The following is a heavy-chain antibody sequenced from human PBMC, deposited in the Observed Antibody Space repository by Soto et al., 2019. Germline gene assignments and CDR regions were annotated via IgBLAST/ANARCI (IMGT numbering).Heavy chain of an antibody. CDR2: ISYDGSNK. J-gene: IGHJ4*02. CDR1: GFTFSSDA. D-gene: IGHD2-21*02. Sequence: LRXSCAASGFTFSSDAMHWVRQAPGKGLEWVAVISYDGSNKYYADSVKGRFTISRDNSKNTLYLQMNSLRAEDTAVYYCARDPIEETYCGGDCYFDYWGQGTLVTVSS. CDR3: ARDPIEETYCGGDCYFDY. V-gene: IGHV3-30-3*01.